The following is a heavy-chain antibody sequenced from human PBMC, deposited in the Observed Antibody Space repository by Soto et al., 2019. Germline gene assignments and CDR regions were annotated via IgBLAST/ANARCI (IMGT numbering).Heavy chain of an antibody. CDR2: TKNKPNNYTT. J-gene: IGHJ6*02. CDR3: AREIRRDYYYYYPLDV. Sequence: GVLRLSCLASGFTFTDHYMDWVRQAPGTGLEWIARTKNKPNNYTTTYAASVKGRFTISRDDSESSLYLQMNNLKTEDTAVYYCAREIRRDYYYYYPLDVWGQGTTVTVSS. V-gene: IGHV3-72*01. CDR1: GFTFTDHY.